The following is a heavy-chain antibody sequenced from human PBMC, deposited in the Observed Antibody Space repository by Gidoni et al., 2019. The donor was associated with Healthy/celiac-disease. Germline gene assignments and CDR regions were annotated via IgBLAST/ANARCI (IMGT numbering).Heavy chain of an antibody. V-gene: IGHV3-53*04. D-gene: IGHD2-2*01. J-gene: IGHJ6*02. CDR3: ARDGGYCSSTSCRRNYGMDV. Sequence: EVQLVESGGGLVQPGWSLRLSCAASGFTVSSYYMSWVRQAPGKGLEWVSVIYSGGSTYYADSVKGRFTISRHNSKNTLYLQMNSLRAEDTAVYYCARDGGYCSSTSCRRNYGMDVWGQGTTVTVSS. CDR2: IYSGGST. CDR1: GFTVSSYY.